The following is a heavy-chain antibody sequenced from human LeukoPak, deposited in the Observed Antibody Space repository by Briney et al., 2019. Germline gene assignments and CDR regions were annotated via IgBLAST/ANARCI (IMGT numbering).Heavy chain of an antibody. CDR2: INPSGGST. D-gene: IGHD1-26*01. CDR1: GYTFTSYG. CDR3: ARDRDGSYPLDY. Sequence: ASVKVSCKASGYTFTSYGISWVRQAPGQGLEWMGIINPSGGSTSYAQKFQGRVTMTRDTSTSTVYMELSSLRSEDTAVYYCARDRDGSYPLDYWGQGTLVTVSS. J-gene: IGHJ4*02. V-gene: IGHV1-46*01.